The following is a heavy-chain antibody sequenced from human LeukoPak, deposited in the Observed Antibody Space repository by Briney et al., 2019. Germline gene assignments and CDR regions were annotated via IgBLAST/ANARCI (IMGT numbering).Heavy chain of an antibody. CDR3: AKDFYSSSLYYYCYYMDV. CDR2: ISGSGGST. D-gene: IGHD6-6*01. J-gene: IGHJ6*03. V-gene: IGHV3-23*01. Sequence: GGSLRLSCAASGFTFSSYAMSWVRQAPGKGLEWVSAISGSGGSTYYADSVKGRFTISRDNSKNTLYLQMNSLRAEDTAVYYCAKDFYSSSLYYYCYYMDVWGKGTTVTVSS. CDR1: GFTFSSYA.